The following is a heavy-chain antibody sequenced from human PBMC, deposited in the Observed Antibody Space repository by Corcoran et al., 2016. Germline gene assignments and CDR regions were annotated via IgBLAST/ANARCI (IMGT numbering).Heavy chain of an antibody. J-gene: IGHJ2*01. CDR3: ARAENDSSGDGVWYFDL. D-gene: IGHD3-22*01. CDR1: GGSFSGYY. CDR2: INHSGST. V-gene: IGHV4-34*01. Sequence: QVQLQQWGAGLLKPSETLSLTCAVYGGSFSGYYWSWIRQPPGKGLEWIGEINHSGSTNYNPSLKSRVTISVDTSKNQFSLKLSSVTAADTAVYYWARAENDSSGDGVWYFDLWGRGILVTVSS.